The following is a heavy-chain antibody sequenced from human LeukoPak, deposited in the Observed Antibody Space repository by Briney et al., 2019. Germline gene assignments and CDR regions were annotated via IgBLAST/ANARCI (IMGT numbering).Heavy chain of an antibody. CDR2: IYSSGNT. D-gene: IGHD4-23*01. J-gene: IGHJ4*02. V-gene: IGHV4-59*01. CDR3: ARDYGGKFDY. CDR1: GGSINSFY. Sequence: SETLSLTCTVSGGSINSFYWSWIRQPPGKGLKWIGYIYSSGNTNYNPSLKSRVTISVDTSRNQFSLKLSSVTAADTAVYYCARDYGGKFDYWGQGTLVTVSS.